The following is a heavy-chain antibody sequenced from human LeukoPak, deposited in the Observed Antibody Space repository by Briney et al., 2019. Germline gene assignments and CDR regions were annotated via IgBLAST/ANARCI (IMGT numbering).Heavy chain of an antibody. CDR3: ARLREIPVFGVVTKSTSYFDY. CDR1: GFTVSSNE. Sequence: GGSLRLSCAASGFTVSSNEMSWVRQAPGKGLEWVSSISGGSTYYADSRKGRFTISRDNAENSLYLQMNSLRAEDTAVYYCARLREIPVFGVVTKSTSYFDYWGQGTLVTVSS. CDR2: ISGGST. V-gene: IGHV3-38-3*01. D-gene: IGHD3-3*01. J-gene: IGHJ4*02.